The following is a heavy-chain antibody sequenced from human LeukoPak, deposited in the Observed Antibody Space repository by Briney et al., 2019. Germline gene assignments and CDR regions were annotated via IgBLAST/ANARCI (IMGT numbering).Heavy chain of an antibody. Sequence: PGGSLRLSCAASEFTFSDYAMHWVRQAPGKGLEWVALISYDGSNKYYADSVKGRFTISRDNSKNTLYLQMNSLRAEDTALYYCAREWTYSSGWSASGYWGQGTLVTVS. D-gene: IGHD6-19*01. CDR1: EFTFSDYA. J-gene: IGHJ4*02. CDR3: AREWTYSSGWSASGY. CDR2: ISYDGSNK. V-gene: IGHV3-30-3*01.